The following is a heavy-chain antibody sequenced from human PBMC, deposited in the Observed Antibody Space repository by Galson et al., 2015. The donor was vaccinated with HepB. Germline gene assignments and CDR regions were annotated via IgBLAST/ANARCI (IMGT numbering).Heavy chain of an antibody. CDR2: IYYSGST. CDR3: ARPDIVGATIPD. J-gene: IGHJ4*02. V-gene: IGHV4-39*01. D-gene: IGHD1-26*01. Sequence: TCTVSGGSISSSSYYWGWIRQPPGKGLEWIGSIYYSGSTYYNPSLKSRVTISVDTSKNQFSLKLSSVTAADTAVYYCARPDIVGATIPDWGQGTLVTVSS. CDR1: GGSISSSSYY.